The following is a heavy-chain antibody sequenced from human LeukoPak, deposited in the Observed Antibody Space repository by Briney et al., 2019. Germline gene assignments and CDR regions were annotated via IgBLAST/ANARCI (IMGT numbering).Heavy chain of an antibody. V-gene: IGHV4-39*07. CDR1: GGSISSSSYY. D-gene: IGHD3-16*02. Sequence: SETLSLTCTVSGGSISSSSYYWGWIRQPPGKGLEWIGSIYYSGSTYYNPSLKSRVTISVDTSKNQFSLKLSSVTAADTAVYYCARDRSYQLGNFDYWGQGTLVTVSS. J-gene: IGHJ4*02. CDR2: IYYSGST. CDR3: ARDRSYQLGNFDY.